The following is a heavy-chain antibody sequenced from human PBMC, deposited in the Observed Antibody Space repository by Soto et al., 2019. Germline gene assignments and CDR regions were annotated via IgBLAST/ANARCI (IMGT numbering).Heavy chain of an antibody. V-gene: IGHV4-39*01. CDR3: ARQWDGSGSYYLGYYYYGMDV. CDR2: IYYSGST. CDR1: GGSISSSSYY. J-gene: IGHJ6*02. Sequence: SETLSLTCTVSGGSISSSSYYWGWIRQPPGKGLEWIGSIYYSGSTYYNPSLKSRVTISVDTPKNQFSLKLSSVTAADTAVYYCARQWDGSGSYYLGYYYYGMDVWGQGTTVTVSS. D-gene: IGHD3-10*01.